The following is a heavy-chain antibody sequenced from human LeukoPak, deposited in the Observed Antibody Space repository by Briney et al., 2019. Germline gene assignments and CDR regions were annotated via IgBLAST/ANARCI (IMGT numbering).Heavy chain of an antibody. D-gene: IGHD5-18*01. J-gene: IGHJ5*02. CDR1: GFTYTDYW. CDR2: INPDGTII. Sequence: PGGSLRLSCVGSGFTYTDYWMRWFRQAPGKGPVWVSRINPDGTIIAYADSVKGRFRISRDNAKNLLYLQMNGLRADDTAVYYCAKDLSWNTADRWGQGILVTVSS. CDR3: AKDLSWNTADR. V-gene: IGHV3-74*01.